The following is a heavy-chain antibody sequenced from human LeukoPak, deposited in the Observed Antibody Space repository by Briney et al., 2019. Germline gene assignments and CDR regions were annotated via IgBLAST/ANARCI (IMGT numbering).Heavy chain of an antibody. CDR1: GFTFSSYA. V-gene: IGHV3-30*04. D-gene: IGHD4-23*01. J-gene: IGHJ3*02. Sequence: GGSLRLSCAASGFTFSSYAMHWVRQAPGKGLEWVAVISYDGSNKYYADSVKGRFTISRDNSKNTLYLQMNSLRAEDTAVYYCARDHGSIRWYILRRPSGAFDIWGQGTMVTVSS. CDR3: ARDHGSIRWYILRRPSGAFDI. CDR2: ISYDGSNK.